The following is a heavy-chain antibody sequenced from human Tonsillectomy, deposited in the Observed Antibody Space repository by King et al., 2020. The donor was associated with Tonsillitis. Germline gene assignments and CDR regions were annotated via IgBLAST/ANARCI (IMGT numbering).Heavy chain of an antibody. CDR2: MYYSGTI. D-gene: IGHD1-26*01. J-gene: IGHJ4*02. Sequence: QLQESGPGVVKPSETLSLTCTVSGGSISSSDHYWAWIRQPPGKGLEWIGYMYYSGTIFYNPSLKSRITISGGTSENRISLKLSSLTAADTAVYFCARSVSGSFDYWGRGALVTVSS. V-gene: IGHV4-39*01. CDR3: ARSVSGSFDY. CDR1: GGSISSSDHY.